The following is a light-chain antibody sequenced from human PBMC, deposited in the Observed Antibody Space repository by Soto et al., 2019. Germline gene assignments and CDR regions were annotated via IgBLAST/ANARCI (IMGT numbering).Light chain of an antibody. CDR1: QSVSSSY. V-gene: IGKV3-20*01. CDR3: QHHGSSSWT. CDR2: GAS. J-gene: IGKJ1*01. Sequence: EIVLTQSPGTLSLSPGERATLSCRASQSVSSSYLAWYQQTPGQAPRLLIYGASNRATGIPDRFSGSGSGTDFTLTISSLEPEDFAVFYCQHHGSSSWTFGQGTKVEIK.